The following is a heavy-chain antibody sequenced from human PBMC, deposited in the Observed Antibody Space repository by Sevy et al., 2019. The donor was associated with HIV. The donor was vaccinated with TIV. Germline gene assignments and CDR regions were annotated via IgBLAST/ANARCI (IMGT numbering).Heavy chain of an antibody. D-gene: IGHD5-12*01. Sequence: SETLSLTCTVSGGSISSSSYYWGWIRQPPGKGLEWIGSIYYSGSTYYNPSLKSRVTISVDTSKNQFSLKLSSVTAAYTAVYYCARQIRDGYNYWGDAFDIWGQGTMVTVSS. CDR3: ARQIRDGYNYWGDAFDI. V-gene: IGHV4-39*01. CDR2: IYYSGST. J-gene: IGHJ3*02. CDR1: GGSISSSSYY.